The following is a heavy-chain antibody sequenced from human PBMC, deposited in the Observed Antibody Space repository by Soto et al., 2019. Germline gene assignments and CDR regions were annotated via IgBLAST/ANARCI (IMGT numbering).Heavy chain of an antibody. D-gene: IGHD5-12*01. CDR3: AKNIVAVGGYETFDF. CDR2: ISGSGGST. J-gene: IGHJ4*02. V-gene: IGHV3-23*01. Sequence: EVQLSQSGGGLVQPGGSLRLSCAASGFTFSNFAMRWVRQAPGKGLEWVSDISGSGGSTYYAESVKGRFTISRDNSKNTLFLQMNSLRVEVTAVYYCAKNIVAVGGYETFDFWGQGTMVTVSS. CDR1: GFTFSNFA.